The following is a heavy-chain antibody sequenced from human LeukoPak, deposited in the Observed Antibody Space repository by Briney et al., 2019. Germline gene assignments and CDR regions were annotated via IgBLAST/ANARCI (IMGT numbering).Heavy chain of an antibody. CDR3: ARTSGYSYGYGGRYFDY. V-gene: IGHV3-66*01. D-gene: IGHD5-18*01. CDR2: IYSGGST. CDR1: GFTVSSNY. J-gene: IGHJ4*02. Sequence: PGGSLRLSCAASGFTVSSNYMSWVRQAPGKGLEWVSVIYSGGSTYYADSVKGRFTISRDNSKNTLYLQMNSLRAEDTAVYYCARTSGYSYGYGGRYFDYWGQGTLVTVSS.